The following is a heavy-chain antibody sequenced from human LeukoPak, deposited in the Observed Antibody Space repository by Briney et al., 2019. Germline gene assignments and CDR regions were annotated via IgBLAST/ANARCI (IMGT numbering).Heavy chain of an antibody. D-gene: IGHD6-19*01. J-gene: IGHJ3*02. CDR1: GFTFSSYG. V-gene: IGHV3-33*01. CDR3: AREEQCHAFDI. CDR2: IWNNGSNK. Sequence: GGSLRLSCAASGFTFSSYGMHWVRQAPGKGLEWVSVIWNNGSNKYYADSVEGRFTISRDNSKNTLYLQMNSLRAEDTAVYYCAREEQCHAFDIGGQGTMVTVSS.